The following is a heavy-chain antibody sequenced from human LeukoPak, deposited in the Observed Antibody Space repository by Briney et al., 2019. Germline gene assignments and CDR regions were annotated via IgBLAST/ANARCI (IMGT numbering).Heavy chain of an antibody. CDR1: GFTFSSYA. J-gene: IGHJ4*02. Sequence: GGSLRLPCAASGFTFSSYAMSWVRQAPGKGLEWVSAISGSGGSTYYADSVKGRFTISRDNSKNTLYLQMNSLRAEDTAVYYCAKDLDCSSTSCDRDYWGQGTLVTVSS. V-gene: IGHV3-23*01. CDR3: AKDLDCSSTSCDRDY. D-gene: IGHD2-2*02. CDR2: ISGSGGST.